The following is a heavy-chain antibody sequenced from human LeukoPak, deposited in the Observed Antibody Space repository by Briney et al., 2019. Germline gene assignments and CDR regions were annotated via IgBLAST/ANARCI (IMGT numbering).Heavy chain of an antibody. D-gene: IGHD6-6*01. CDR2: INPVGGST. V-gene: IGHV1-46*04. CDR3: ARVYSSSSPTDY. Sequence: ASVKVSCKASGYTFTSYYIHWVRQAPGQGLEWMGLINPVGGSTSYAQKLRGRVSMTRDTSTNTVYMELSGLRSEDTAVYYCARVYSSSSPTDYWGQGTLVAVSS. J-gene: IGHJ4*02. CDR1: GYTFTSYY.